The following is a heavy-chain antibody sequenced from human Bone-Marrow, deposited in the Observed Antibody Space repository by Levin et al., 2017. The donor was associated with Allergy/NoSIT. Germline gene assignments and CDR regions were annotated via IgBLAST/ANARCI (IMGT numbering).Heavy chain of an antibody. CDR2: ISYSGTT. CDR1: GGSISTTTYY. Sequence: SETLSLTCTVSGGSISTTTYYWGWIRQPPGKGLEWIGSISYSGTTYYNPSLKSRVTISVDTSKNQFSLKLPSVTAEDTAVYFCAGQYSASSTWGYWGQGSLVNVSS. J-gene: IGHJ4*02. CDR3: AGQYSASSTWGY. V-gene: IGHV4-39*07. D-gene: IGHD1-26*01.